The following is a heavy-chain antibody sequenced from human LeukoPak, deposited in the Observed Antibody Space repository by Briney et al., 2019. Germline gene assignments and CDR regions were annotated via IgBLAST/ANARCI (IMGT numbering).Heavy chain of an antibody. V-gene: IGHV3-30-3*01. J-gene: IGHJ4*02. Sequence: GGSLRLSCAASGFTFSSYAMHWVRQAPGKGLEWVAVISYDGSNKYYADSVKGRFTISRDNSKNTLYLQMNSLRAEDTAVYYCASPQFLRGGLYYFDYWGQGTLVTVSS. CDR3: ASPQFLRGGLYYFDY. CDR1: GFTFSSYA. CDR2: ISYDGSNK. D-gene: IGHD3-10*01.